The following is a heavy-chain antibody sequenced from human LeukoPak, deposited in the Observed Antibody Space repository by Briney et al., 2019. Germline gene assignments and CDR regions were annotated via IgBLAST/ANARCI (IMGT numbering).Heavy chain of an antibody. D-gene: IGHD3-22*01. CDR2: IIPIFGTA. Sequence: ASVKVSCKASGYTFTSYGISWVRQAPGQGLEWMGRIIPIFGTANYAQKFQGRVTITTDESTSTAYMELSSLRSEDTAVYYCARGGISYYYDSSGYPFDYWGQGTLVTVSS. V-gene: IGHV1-69*05. CDR3: ARGGISYYYDSSGYPFDY. J-gene: IGHJ4*02. CDR1: GYTFTSYG.